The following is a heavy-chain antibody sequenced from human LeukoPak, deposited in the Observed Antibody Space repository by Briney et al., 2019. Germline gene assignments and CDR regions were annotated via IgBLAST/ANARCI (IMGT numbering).Heavy chain of an antibody. CDR2: ISNDGGKK. CDR3: ADYDSSGYYYDVGY. CDR1: GFTLSDYG. Sequence: GGSLRLSCVVSGFTLSDYGMHWVRQAPGKGLEWVAVISNDGGKKYYADSVKGRFTISRDNSKNTLYLQMNSLRAEDTAVYYCADYDSSGYYYDVGYWGQGTLVTVSS. J-gene: IGHJ4*02. V-gene: IGHV3-30*03. D-gene: IGHD3-22*01.